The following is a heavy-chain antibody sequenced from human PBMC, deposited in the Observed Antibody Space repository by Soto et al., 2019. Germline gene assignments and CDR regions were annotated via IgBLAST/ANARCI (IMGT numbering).Heavy chain of an antibody. V-gene: IGHV1-69*12. J-gene: IGHJ4*02. D-gene: IGHD5-12*01. CDR2: IIPMFGTA. CDR1: GGTFSTYA. Sequence: QVQVVRSGAEVKKPESSVKVSCKAPGGTFSTYAISWVRQAPGQGREWMGGIIPMFGTANYAQRFQDRVTITADESTNTVYMELSSLRSEDTAVYFCASGIQLWLRRINNGYSGWGQGTLVTVSS. CDR3: ASGIQLWLRRINNGYSG.